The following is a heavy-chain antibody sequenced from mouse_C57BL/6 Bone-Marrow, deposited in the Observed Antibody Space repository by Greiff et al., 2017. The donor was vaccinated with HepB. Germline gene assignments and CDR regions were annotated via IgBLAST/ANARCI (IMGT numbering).Heavy chain of an antibody. Sequence: VQLQQPGAELVKPGASVKLSCKASGYTFTSYWMHWVKQRPGQGLEWIGMIHPNSGSTNYNEKFKSKATLTVDKSSSTAYMQLSILTSEDSAVYYCARYGSIRFDYWGQGTTLTVSS. J-gene: IGHJ2*01. CDR3: ARYGSIRFDY. CDR2: IHPNSGST. V-gene: IGHV1-64*01. D-gene: IGHD1-1*01. CDR1: GYTFTSYW.